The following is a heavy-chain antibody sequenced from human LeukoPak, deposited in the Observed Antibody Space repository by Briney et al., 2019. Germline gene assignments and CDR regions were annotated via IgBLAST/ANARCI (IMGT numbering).Heavy chain of an antibody. CDR3: ARETYNWNDLYYYYGMDV. CDR2: IYYSGST. Sequence: SETLSLTCTVCGGSVSCGSYYWSWIRQPPGKGLEWIGYIYYSGSTSYNPSLKSRVTISVDTSKNQFSLKLSSVTAADTAVYYCARETYNWNDLYYYYGMDVWGQGTTVXXSS. CDR1: GGSVSCGSYY. D-gene: IGHD1-1*01. J-gene: IGHJ6*02. V-gene: IGHV4-61*01.